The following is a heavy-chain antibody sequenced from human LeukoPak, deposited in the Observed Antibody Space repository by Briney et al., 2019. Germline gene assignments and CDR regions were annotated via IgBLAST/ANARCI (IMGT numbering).Heavy chain of an antibody. Sequence: GASLQISCKGSGYSFTSYWIGWVRPLPGKGLEWMGIIYPGDSDTRYSPSFQGQVTISADKSISTAYLQWSSLKASDTAMYYCARPDYGDYEGGVYWGQGTLVTVSS. CDR3: ARPDYGDYEGGVY. J-gene: IGHJ4*02. D-gene: IGHD4-17*01. V-gene: IGHV5-51*01. CDR2: IYPGDSDT. CDR1: GYSFTSYW.